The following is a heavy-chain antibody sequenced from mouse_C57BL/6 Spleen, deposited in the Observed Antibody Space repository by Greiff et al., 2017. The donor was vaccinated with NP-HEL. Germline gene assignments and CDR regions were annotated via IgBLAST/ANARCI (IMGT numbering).Heavy chain of an antibody. CDR1: GYTFTDYY. V-gene: IGHV1-76*01. Sequence: QVQLQQSGAELVRPGASVKLSCKASGYTFTDYYINWVKQRPGQGLEWIARIYPGSGNTYYNEKFKGKATLTAEKSSSTAYMQLSSLTSEDSAVYFCARNPSPHYAMDYWGQGTSVTVSS. CDR3: ARNPSPHYAMDY. J-gene: IGHJ4*01. CDR2: IYPGSGNT. D-gene: IGHD6-1*01.